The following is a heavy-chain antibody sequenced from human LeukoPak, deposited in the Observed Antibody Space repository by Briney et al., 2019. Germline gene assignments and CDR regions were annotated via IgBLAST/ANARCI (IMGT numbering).Heavy chain of an antibody. V-gene: IGHV4-34*01. CDR2: INHSGST. J-gene: IGHJ4*02. CDR1: GGSFSGYY. D-gene: IGHD3-22*01. CDR3: ARLKRYYYDSSGYRP. Sequence: SETLSLTCAVYGGSFSGYYWSWIRQPPGKGLEWIGEINHSGSTNYNPSLKSRVTTSVDTSKNQFSLKLSSVTAADTAVYYCARLKRYYYDSSGYRPWGQGTLVTVSS.